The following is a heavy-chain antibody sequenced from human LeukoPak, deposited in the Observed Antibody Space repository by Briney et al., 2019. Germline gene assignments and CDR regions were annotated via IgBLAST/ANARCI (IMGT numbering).Heavy chain of an antibody. CDR2: ISSSNVTI. D-gene: IGHD3-9*01. CDR1: GFTFSRYS. Sequence: EGPLTLSCAASGFTFSRYSMTWVRQAPEKGLQWVSYISSSNVTIYYADSVTVRFTISRDNARNSLDLQMSSLRDEDTAVYYCARVDWSAFSFDVWGQGTLVTVSS. CDR3: ARVDWSAFSFDV. J-gene: IGHJ3*01. V-gene: IGHV3-48*02.